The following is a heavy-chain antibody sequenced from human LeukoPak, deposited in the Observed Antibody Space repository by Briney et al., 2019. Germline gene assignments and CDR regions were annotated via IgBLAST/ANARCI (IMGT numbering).Heavy chain of an antibody. CDR2: INSDGSWT. V-gene: IGHV3-74*01. CDR1: GNYW. D-gene: IGHD2-2*01. J-gene: IGHJ4*02. CDR3: VSFYETY. Sequence: GGSLRLSCAASGNYWMHWVRQAPGKGLVWVSHINSDGSWTSYADSVRGRFTISKDNAKNTVYLQMNNLRAEDTAVYYCVSFYETYWGRGTLVAVSS.